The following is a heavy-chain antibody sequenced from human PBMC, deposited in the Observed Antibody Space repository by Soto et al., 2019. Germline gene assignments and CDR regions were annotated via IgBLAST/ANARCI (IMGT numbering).Heavy chain of an antibody. J-gene: IGHJ4*02. CDR2: IYPGDSDI. CDR1: GYSFPNYW. V-gene: IGHV5-51*01. D-gene: IGHD5-12*01. Sequence: GESLKISCKVSGYSFPNYWIGWVRQMPGKGLEWMGIIYPGDSDIRYSPSFQGQVTISADKSISTAYLQWRSLKASDTAMYYCARRDGYKIDYWGQGTLVTVSS. CDR3: ARRDGYKIDY.